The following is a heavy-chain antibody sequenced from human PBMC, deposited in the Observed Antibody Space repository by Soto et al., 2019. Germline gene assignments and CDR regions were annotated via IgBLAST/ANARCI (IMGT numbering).Heavy chain of an antibody. V-gene: IGHV3-48*03. CDR1: GFTFSSYE. CDR2: ISSSGSTI. Sequence: EVQLVESGGGLVQPGGSLRLSCAASGFTFSSYEMNWVRQPPGKGLEWVSYISSSGSTIYYADSVKGRFTISRDNAENSLYLQMNSLRAEDTAVYYCARVIAPRRYFDYWGQGTLVTVSS. J-gene: IGHJ4*02. CDR3: ARVIAPRRYFDY. D-gene: IGHD6-13*01.